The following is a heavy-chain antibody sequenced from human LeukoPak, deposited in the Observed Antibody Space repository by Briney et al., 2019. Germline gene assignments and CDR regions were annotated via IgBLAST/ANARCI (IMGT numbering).Heavy chain of an antibody. CDR1: GFTFSNYA. Sequence: GGSLRLSCAASGFTFSNYAMSWVRQAPGKGLEWVAFIRYDASNKYYADSVKGRFTISRDNSKSTLYLQMNSLRVEDTAVYYCLRGDRRDYWGQGTLVTVSS. CDR2: IRYDASNK. V-gene: IGHV3-30*02. CDR3: LRGDRRDY. J-gene: IGHJ4*02.